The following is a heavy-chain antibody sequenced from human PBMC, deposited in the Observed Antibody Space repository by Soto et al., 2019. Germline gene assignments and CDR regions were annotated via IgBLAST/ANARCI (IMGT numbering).Heavy chain of an antibody. CDR2: INPSGGST. CDR3: ARVTAMDLFDY. J-gene: IGHJ4*02. CDR1: GGSLTNYG. V-gene: IGHV1-46*03. Sequence: GASVKVSCKASGGSLTNYGVSWVRQAPGQGLEWMGIINPSGGSTSYAQKFQDRVTMTRDTSTSTVYMELSSLRSEDTAVYYCARVTAMDLFDYWGQGTLVTVSS. D-gene: IGHD5-18*01.